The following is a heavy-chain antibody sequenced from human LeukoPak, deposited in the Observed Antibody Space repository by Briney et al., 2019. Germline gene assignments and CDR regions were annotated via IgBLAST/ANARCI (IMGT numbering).Heavy chain of an antibody. CDR2: ISSSSSYI. V-gene: IGHV3-21*01. CDR3: AREGFGELLPPYFDY. J-gene: IGHJ4*02. D-gene: IGHD3-10*01. CDR1: GFTFSSYW. Sequence: GGSLRLSCAASGFTFSSYWMSWVRQAPGKGLEWVSSISSSSSYIYYADSVKGRFTISRDNAKNSLYLQMNSLRAEDTAVYYCAREGFGELLPPYFDYWGQGTLVTVSS.